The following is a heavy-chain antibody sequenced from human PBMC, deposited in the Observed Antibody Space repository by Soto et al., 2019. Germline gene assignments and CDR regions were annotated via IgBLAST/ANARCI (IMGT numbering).Heavy chain of an antibody. CDR3: ARVSSSTIFAHYYYYMDV. V-gene: IGHV1-8*01. CDR2: MNPNSGNT. CDR1: GYTFTSYD. J-gene: IGHJ6*03. D-gene: IGHD3-3*01. Sequence: ASVKVSCKASGYTFTSYDINWVRQATGQGLEWMGWMNPNSGNTGYAQKFQGRVTMTRNTPISTAYMELSSLRSEDTAVYYCARVSSSTIFAHYYYYMDVWGKGTTVTVSS.